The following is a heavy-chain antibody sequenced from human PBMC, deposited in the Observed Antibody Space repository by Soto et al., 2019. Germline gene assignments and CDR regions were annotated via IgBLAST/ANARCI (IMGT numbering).Heavy chain of an antibody. CDR2: ISGSGGST. CDR3: AKDKNYGDFWSGYLSHDY. V-gene: IGHV3-23*01. J-gene: IGHJ4*02. Sequence: EVQLLESGGGLVQPGGSLRLSCAASGFTFSSYAMSWVRQAPGKGLEWVSAISGSGGSTYYADSVKGRFTISRDNSKNTLYLQMNSLRAQDTAVYYCAKDKNYGDFWSGYLSHDYWGQGTLVTVSS. D-gene: IGHD3-3*01. CDR1: GFTFSSYA.